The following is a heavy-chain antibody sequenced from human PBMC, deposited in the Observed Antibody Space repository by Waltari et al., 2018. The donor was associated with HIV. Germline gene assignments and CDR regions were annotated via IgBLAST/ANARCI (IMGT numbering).Heavy chain of an antibody. D-gene: IGHD3-10*01. CDR3: AKTYYGPTSYYNVGAFDV. J-gene: IGHJ3*01. CDR1: GYNFHSFY. V-gene: IGHV1-2*02. CDR2: INALREST. Sequence: VQLVQSGAQVKEPGDSVKVSCRASGYNFHSFYLHWVRQAPGQGLQWGGFINALRESTNDAQKFRVRVTLTRDTSIDTSFMELTGLGSDDTAVYYCAKTYYGPTSYYNVGAFDVWGQGTMVSVSS.